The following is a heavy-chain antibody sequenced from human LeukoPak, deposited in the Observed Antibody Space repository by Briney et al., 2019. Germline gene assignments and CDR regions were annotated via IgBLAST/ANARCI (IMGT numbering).Heavy chain of an antibody. CDR1: GFTFSSCG. CDR3: VKEQGSGSYRTADY. V-gene: IGHV3-30*18. J-gene: IGHJ4*02. D-gene: IGHD3-10*01. CDR2: ITYDGDTT. Sequence: GRSLRLSCAASGFTFSSCGMHWVRQAPGKGLEWVAVITYDGDTTYFEDSVKGRFTISRDTSKSTLYLQMNSLGAEDTAVYYCVKEQGSGSYRTADYWGQGTLVTVSS.